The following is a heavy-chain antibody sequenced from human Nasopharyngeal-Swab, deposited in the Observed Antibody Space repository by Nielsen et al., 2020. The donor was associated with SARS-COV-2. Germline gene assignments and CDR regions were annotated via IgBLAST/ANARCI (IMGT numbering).Heavy chain of an antibody. CDR1: GYTFNNNG. CDR3: ARERLAATGDLDY. D-gene: IGHD6-13*01. V-gene: IGHV1-18*01. CDR2: IISDSGNT. Sequence: ASVKVSYKAFGYTFNNNGISWVRQAPGQGLEWLGWIISDSGNTYYAQKFQGRVTMTTDTSTSAAYMELRSLGSDDTAVYYCARERLAATGDLDYWGQGTLVTVSS. J-gene: IGHJ4*02.